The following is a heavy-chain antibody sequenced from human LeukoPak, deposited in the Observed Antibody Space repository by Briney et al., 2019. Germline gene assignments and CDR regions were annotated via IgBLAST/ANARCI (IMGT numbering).Heavy chain of an antibody. Sequence: SETLSLTCTVSGGSINDASWNWIRQPPGQGLEWIGYIYHSGGTNYNPSLKSRVSISLDTSKNQFSLKLSSVTAADTAVYYCARVGTYYRTLDSWGQGTLVTVSS. V-gene: IGHV4-59*01. CDR1: GGSINDAS. J-gene: IGHJ4*02. CDR2: IYHSGGT. D-gene: IGHD3-10*01. CDR3: ARVGTYYRTLDS.